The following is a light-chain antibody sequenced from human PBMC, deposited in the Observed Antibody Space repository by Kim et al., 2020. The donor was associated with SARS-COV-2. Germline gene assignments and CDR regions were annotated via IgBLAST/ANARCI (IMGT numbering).Light chain of an antibody. Sequence: SYELTQPPSVSVAPGKTARITCGGNNIGSKSVHWYQQKPGQAPVLVIYYDSDRPSGIPERFSGSNSGNTATLTISRVEAGDEAEYYCQVWDSSSDHPFGG. CDR2: YDS. CDR1: NIGSKS. CDR3: QVWDSSSDHP. V-gene: IGLV3-21*04. J-gene: IGLJ3*02.